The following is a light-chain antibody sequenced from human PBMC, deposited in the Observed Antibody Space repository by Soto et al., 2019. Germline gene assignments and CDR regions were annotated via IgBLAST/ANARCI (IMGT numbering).Light chain of an antibody. CDR1: SSDVGGYNY. CDR2: EVT. CDR3: TSYTSSNTLGV. Sequence: ALTQPASVSGSPGQSITISCTGTSSDVGGYNYVSWYQQHPGQAPKLMIYEVTNRPSGVSNRFSGSRSGNTASLTISGLQADDEADYYCTSYTSSNTLGVFGTGTKVTVL. V-gene: IGLV2-14*01. J-gene: IGLJ1*01.